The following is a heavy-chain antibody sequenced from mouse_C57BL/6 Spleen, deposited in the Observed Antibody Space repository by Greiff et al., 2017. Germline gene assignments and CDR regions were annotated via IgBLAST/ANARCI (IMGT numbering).Heavy chain of an antibody. Sequence: EVQLQQSGAELVRPGASVKLSCTASGFTIKDDYMHWVKQRPEQGLEWIGWIDPENGDTEYASNFQGKATITADTSSNTAYLQLSSLTSEDTAVYYCTSTLSFAYWGQGTLVTVSA. V-gene: IGHV14-4*01. J-gene: IGHJ3*01. CDR1: GFTIKDDY. CDR2: IDPENGDT. CDR3: TSTLSFAY.